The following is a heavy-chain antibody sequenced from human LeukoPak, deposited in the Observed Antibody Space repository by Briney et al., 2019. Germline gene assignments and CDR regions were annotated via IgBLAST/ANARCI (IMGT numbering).Heavy chain of an antibody. D-gene: IGHD3-22*01. Sequence: PGGSLTLSCALSGFTVSTSYMSCVRQAPGKGLEWVSDIYSGGTTYYADSVKGRFTISRDTSKNAIYLQMNSLRAEDTAVYYCARDPYDSSWGLCYFDYWGQGNLVTVSS. CDR3: ARDPYDSSWGLCYFDY. CDR2: IYSGGTT. CDR1: GFTVSTSY. V-gene: IGHV3-66*01. J-gene: IGHJ4*02.